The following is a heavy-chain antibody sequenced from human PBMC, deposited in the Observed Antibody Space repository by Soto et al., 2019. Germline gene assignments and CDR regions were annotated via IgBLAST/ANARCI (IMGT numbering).Heavy chain of an antibody. CDR1: GYTFTGYY. CDR2: INPNSGGT. J-gene: IGHJ6*02. V-gene: IGHV1-2*04. Sequence: GASVKVSCKASGYTFTGYYMHWVRKAPGQGLEWMGWINPNSGGTNYAQKFQGWVTMTRDTSISTAYMELSRLRSDDTAVYYCARDDEYCSSTSCARAYYYGMDVWGQGTTVTVSS. D-gene: IGHD2-2*01. CDR3: ARDDEYCSSTSCARAYYYGMDV.